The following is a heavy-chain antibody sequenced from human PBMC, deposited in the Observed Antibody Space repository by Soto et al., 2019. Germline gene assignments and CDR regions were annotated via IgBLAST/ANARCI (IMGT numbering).Heavy chain of an antibody. CDR2: IHHSGTT. V-gene: IGHV4-4*02. Sequence: QVQLQESGPGLVKPSGTLSLTCAVSGGSISSSNWWNWVRQPPGKGLEWIGEIHHSGTTNYNASLKSRVTISVDKSKNQFSLKLNSVTAADTAVYYCASGGSSWSSWYFDLWGRGTLVTVSS. D-gene: IGHD6-13*01. CDR1: GGSISSSNW. CDR3: ASGGSSWSSWYFDL. J-gene: IGHJ2*01.